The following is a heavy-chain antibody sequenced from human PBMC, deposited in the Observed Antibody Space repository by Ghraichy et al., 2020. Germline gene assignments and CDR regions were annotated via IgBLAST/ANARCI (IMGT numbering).Heavy chain of an antibody. CDR2: ISAYNGNT. CDR3: ARDRVGWNYSRPIDY. V-gene: IGHV1-18*01. D-gene: IGHD1-7*01. CDR1: GYTFTSYG. Sequence: ASVKVSCKASGYTFTSYGISWVRQAPGQGLEWMGWISAYNGNTNYAQKLQGRVTMTTDTSTSTAYMELRSLRSDDTAVYYCARDRVGWNYSRPIDYWGQGTLVTVSS. J-gene: IGHJ4*02.